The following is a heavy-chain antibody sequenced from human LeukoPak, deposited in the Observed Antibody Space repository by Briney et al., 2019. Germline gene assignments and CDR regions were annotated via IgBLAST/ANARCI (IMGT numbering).Heavy chain of an antibody. CDR1: GFTFSSHW. D-gene: IGHD6-13*01. CDR2: INQDGSDK. J-gene: IGHJ4*02. V-gene: IGHV3-7*01. CDR3: ATSAAGFDY. Sequence: GGSLRLSCAASGFTFSSHWMSWVRQAPGKGLEWVANINQDGSDKDYVDSVKGRFTISRDNAKNSLYLQMNSLRDEDTALYYCATSAAGFDYWGQGALVTVPS.